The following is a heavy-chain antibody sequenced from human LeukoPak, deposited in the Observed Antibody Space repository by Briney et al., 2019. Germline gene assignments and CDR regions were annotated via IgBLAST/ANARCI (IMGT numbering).Heavy chain of an antibody. V-gene: IGHV3-33*01. CDR3: ARDTPYYDSSGYTSPYDY. D-gene: IGHD3-22*01. J-gene: IGHJ4*02. CDR2: IWYDGSNK. Sequence: PGGSLRLSCAASGFTFSSYGMHWVRQAPGKGLEWVAGIWYDGSNKYYADSVKGRFTISRDNSKNTLYLQMNSLRAEDTAVYYCARDTPYYDSSGYTSPYDYWGQGTLVTVSS. CDR1: GFTFSSYG.